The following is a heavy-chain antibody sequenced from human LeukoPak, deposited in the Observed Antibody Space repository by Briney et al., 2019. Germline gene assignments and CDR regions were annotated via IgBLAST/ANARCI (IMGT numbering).Heavy chain of an antibody. CDR1: GFTFSSYG. Sequence: GRSLRLSCAASGFTFSSYGMHWVRQAPGKGLEWVAVISYDGSNKYYADSVKGRFTISRDNSKNTLYLQMNSLRAEDTAVYYCARARKLHSATDYWGQGTLVTVSS. D-gene: IGHD1-14*01. J-gene: IGHJ4*02. CDR2: ISYDGSNK. V-gene: IGHV3-30*03. CDR3: ARARKLHSATDY.